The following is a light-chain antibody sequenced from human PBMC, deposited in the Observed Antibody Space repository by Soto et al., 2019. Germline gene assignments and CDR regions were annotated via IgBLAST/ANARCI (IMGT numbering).Light chain of an antibody. CDR2: AAS. CDR1: QSIYTY. V-gene: IGKV1-39*01. CDR3: QQSDGANT. Sequence: DIQMTQSPSSLSASIGDRVSISCRASQSIYTYLNWYQQKPGNAPELLIHAASTLQSGVPSRFSGSGSGTDFTLSFCSLEPEDVATYYCQQSDGANTFGQGTRLEI. J-gene: IGKJ5*01.